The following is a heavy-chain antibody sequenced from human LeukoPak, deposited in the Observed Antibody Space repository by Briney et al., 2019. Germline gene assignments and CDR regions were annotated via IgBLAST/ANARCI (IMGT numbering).Heavy chain of an antibody. CDR2: IYPGDSDT. CDR1: GYSITSYW. D-gene: IGHD2-15*01. Sequence: GESLQISCKGSGYSITSYWIAWVRQVPGKGLEWMGIIYPGDSDTRYSPSFQGQVTISVDKSISTAYLQWSSLKASDTAMYYCARTRMDGYCSGGSCWDAFDIWGQGTMVTVSS. J-gene: IGHJ3*02. V-gene: IGHV5-51*01. CDR3: ARTRMDGYCSGGSCWDAFDI.